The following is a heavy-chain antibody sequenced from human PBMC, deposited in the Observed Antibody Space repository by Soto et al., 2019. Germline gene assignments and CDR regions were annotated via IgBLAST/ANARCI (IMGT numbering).Heavy chain of an antibody. J-gene: IGHJ6*02. Sequence: QVQLVQSGAEVKKPGSSVKVSCKASGGTFSSYAISWVRQAPGQGLEWMEGIIPIFGTANYAQKFQGRVTITADESTSTAYMELSSLRSEDTAVYYCAKGTLWFGELLRSYYYYGMDVWGQGTTVTVSS. CDR3: AKGTLWFGELLRSYYYYGMDV. D-gene: IGHD3-10*01. V-gene: IGHV1-69*01. CDR1: GGTFSSYA. CDR2: IIPIFGTA.